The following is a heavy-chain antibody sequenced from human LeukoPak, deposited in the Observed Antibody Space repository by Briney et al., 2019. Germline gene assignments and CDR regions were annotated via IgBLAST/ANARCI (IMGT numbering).Heavy chain of an antibody. D-gene: IGHD2-8*02. CDR2: ISYDGSNK. J-gene: IGHJ4*02. V-gene: IGHV3-30-3*01. CDR1: GFTFSSYA. Sequence: GGSLRLSCAASGFTFSSYAMPWFRKAPGKGLEWVAVISYDGSNKYYADSVKGRFTISRDNSKNTLYLQMNSLRAEDTAVYYCARGTVLDYWGQGTLVTVSS. CDR3: ARGTVLDY.